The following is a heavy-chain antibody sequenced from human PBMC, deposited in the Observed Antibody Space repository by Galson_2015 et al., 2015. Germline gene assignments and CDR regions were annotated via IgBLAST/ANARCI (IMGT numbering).Heavy chain of an antibody. V-gene: IGHV3-48*02. CDR1: GFTFSRYN. J-gene: IGHJ4*02. CDR2: ISSSGTST. Sequence: SLRLSCAGSGFTFSRYNMNWVRQAPGKGLEWVSYISSSGTSTYYADSVKGRFTISRDSAKNSLSLQVNSLRDEDTAVYYCARDLNDWGRPTAFDFWGQGTLVTVSS. CDR3: ARDLNDWGRPTAFDF. D-gene: IGHD7-27*01.